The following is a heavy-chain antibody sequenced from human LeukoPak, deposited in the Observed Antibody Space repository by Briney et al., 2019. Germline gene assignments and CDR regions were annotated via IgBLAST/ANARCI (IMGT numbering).Heavy chain of an antibody. CDR3: AKRENPWELHYYYYMDV. V-gene: IGHV3-20*04. CDR1: GFTFDDYG. D-gene: IGHD1-26*01. J-gene: IGHJ6*03. Sequence: GGSLRLSCAASGFTFDDYGMSWVRQAPGKGLEWVSGINWNGGSTGYADSVKGRFTISRDNSKNTLYLQMNSLRAEDTAVYYCAKRENPWELHYYYYMDVWGKGTTATVSS. CDR2: INWNGGST.